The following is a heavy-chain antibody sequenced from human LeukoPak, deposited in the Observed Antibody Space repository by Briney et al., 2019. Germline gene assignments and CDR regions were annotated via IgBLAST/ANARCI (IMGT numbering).Heavy chain of an antibody. CDR1: GESFSGYF. CDR2: INQSGYT. V-gene: IGHV4-34*01. Sequence: SETLSLTCAVYGESFSGYFWSWIRQPPGKGLEWIGEINQSGYTNYNPSLKSRVTISVDTYKNQFSLKLSSVTAADTAVYYCAILNYSSSSKYFQHWGQGTLVTVSS. J-gene: IGHJ1*01. CDR3: AILNYSSSSKYFQH. D-gene: IGHD6-13*01.